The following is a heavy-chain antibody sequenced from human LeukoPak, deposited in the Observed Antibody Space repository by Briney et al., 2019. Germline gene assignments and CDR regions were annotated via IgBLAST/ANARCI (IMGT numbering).Heavy chain of an antibody. J-gene: IGHJ4*02. V-gene: IGHV4-59*01. D-gene: IGHD3-10*01. Sequence: PSETLSLTCTVSGGSMSPYYWSWIRQPPGKGLEWIGYVYYSGTTNYNPSLKSRVTISVDTSKNRFSLKLGSVTAADTAVYYCAKYIRDSGTYNFDYWGQGILVTVSS. CDR2: VYYSGTT. CDR1: GGSMSPYY. CDR3: AKYIRDSGTYNFDY.